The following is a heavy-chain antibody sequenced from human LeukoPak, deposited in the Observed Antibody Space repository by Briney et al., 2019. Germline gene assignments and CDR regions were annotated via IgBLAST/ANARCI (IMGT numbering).Heavy chain of an antibody. Sequence: LSGGSLRLSCAASGFTFSHYSMNWVRQAPGKGLEWLSYISTSGTTVHYADSVKGRFTISRDNANSSLYLQMNSLRAEDSAIYYCASSTLAVGSSLTFTLWGQGTLVTVSS. J-gene: IGHJ3*01. CDR3: ASSTLAVGSSLTFTL. D-gene: IGHD6-19*01. V-gene: IGHV3-48*04. CDR2: ISTSGTTV. CDR1: GFTFSHYS.